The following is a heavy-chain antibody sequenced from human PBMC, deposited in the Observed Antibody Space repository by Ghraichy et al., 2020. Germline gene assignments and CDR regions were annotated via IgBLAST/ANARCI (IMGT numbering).Heavy chain of an antibody. J-gene: IGHJ5*02. CDR3: ARLDRRGDWFDP. CDR1: GGSISGTSYY. D-gene: IGHD3-16*02. Sequence: SETLSLTCTVSGGSISGTSYYWGWIRQPPGKRLEWIGNIYYSGTTYYNPSLKSRLTISVDTSKNQFSLKLRSVTAADTAVYYCARLDRRGDWFDPWGQGTLVTVSS. V-gene: IGHV4-39*01. CDR2: IYYSGTT.